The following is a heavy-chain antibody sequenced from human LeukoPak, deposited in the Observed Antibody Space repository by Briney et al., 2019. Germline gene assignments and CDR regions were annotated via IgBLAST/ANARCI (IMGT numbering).Heavy chain of an antibody. Sequence: SETLSLTCTVSGGSISSYYWSWIRQPPGKGLEWIGYIYYSGSTNYNPSLKSRVTISVDTSKNQFSLKLSSVTAADTAVYYCARASRDSSDWGQGTLVTVSS. CDR2: IYYSGST. D-gene: IGHD3-3*01. V-gene: IGHV4-59*01. CDR3: ARASRDSSD. J-gene: IGHJ4*02. CDR1: GGSISSYY.